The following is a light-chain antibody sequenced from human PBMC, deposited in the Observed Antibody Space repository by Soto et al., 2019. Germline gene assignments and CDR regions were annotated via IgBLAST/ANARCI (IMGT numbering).Light chain of an antibody. CDR1: QTVSRN. CDR2: DIS. J-gene: IGKJ5*01. V-gene: IGKV3-15*01. Sequence: VMTQSPAPLSVSPGERDTLSCRASQTVSRNLAWYQQRPGQAPRLLIYDISKRASGVPARFSGSGAETEFTLTISSLQSEDFEVYFCQQYNNWPSFGQGTRLEIK. CDR3: QQYNNWPS.